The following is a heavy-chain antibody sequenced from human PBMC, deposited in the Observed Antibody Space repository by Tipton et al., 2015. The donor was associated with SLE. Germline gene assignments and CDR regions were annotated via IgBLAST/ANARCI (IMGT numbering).Heavy chain of an antibody. CDR1: GFAFSSYW. Sequence: GSLRLSCAASGFAFSSYWMHWVRQAPGKGLVWVSRINTDGRTTTYADSVKGRFTISRDSAKNSLSLQMNSLRADDTAVYYCARDRAMWLGDSWGQVTLVTVSS. J-gene: IGHJ4*02. D-gene: IGHD6-19*01. V-gene: IGHV3-74*01. CDR3: ARDRAMWLGDS. CDR2: INTDGRTT.